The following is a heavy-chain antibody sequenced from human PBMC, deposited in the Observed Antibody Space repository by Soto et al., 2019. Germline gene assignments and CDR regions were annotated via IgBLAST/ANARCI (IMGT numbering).Heavy chain of an antibody. CDR2: INAFNGNT. Sequence: ASVKVSCKASGYTFISYGISWVRQAPGQGLEWMGWINAFNGNTNYAQKLQGRVTMTRDTSTSTAYMELRSPRSDDTAVYDCARDPVAGTYFDYWGQGTLVTVSS. CDR3: ARDPVAGTYFDY. V-gene: IGHV1-18*01. CDR1: GYTFISYG. J-gene: IGHJ4*02. D-gene: IGHD6-19*01.